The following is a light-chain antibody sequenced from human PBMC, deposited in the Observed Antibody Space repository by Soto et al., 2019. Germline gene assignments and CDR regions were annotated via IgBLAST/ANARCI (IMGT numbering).Light chain of an antibody. V-gene: IGKV3-20*01. CDR1: PSVSSSY. CDR2: VAS. CDR3: QEYGSSPST. J-gene: IGKJ1*01. Sequence: EIVLTQSPGTLSLSPGERATRSCRASPSVSSSYLAWYQQKPGQAPRLLIYVASNRSTGIPERFSDSGSGTDFTLTISRLEPEDVAVDECQEYGSSPSTVGQGTKVFIK.